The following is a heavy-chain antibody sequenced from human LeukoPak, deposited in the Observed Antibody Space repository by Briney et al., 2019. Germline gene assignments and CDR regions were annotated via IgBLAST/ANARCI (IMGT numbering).Heavy chain of an antibody. Sequence: PGGSLRLSCAASGFTFSSYAMSWLGQAPGKGLECFSATSGSGGSTYYADSVKGRFSISRDNSKNTLYLQLNSLRAEDTAVYYCAKEKAAYCSSTSCFDGYDYWGQGTLVTVSS. CDR1: GFTFSSYA. J-gene: IGHJ4*02. CDR3: AKEKAAYCSSTSCFDGYDY. V-gene: IGHV3-23*01. D-gene: IGHD2-2*01. CDR2: TSGSGGST.